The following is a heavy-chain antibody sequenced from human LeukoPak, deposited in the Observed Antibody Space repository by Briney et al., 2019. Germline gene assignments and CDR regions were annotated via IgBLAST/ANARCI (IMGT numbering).Heavy chain of an antibody. V-gene: IGHV4-34*01. CDR2: INHSGST. CDR1: GFTFSSYW. J-gene: IGHJ4*02. D-gene: IGHD3-16*01. Sequence: GSLRLSCAASGFTFSSYWMSWVRQPPGKGLEWIGEINHSGSTNYNPSLKSRVTISVDTSKNQFSLKLSSVTAADTAVYYCARGVLLGYWGQGTLVTVSS. CDR3: ARGVLLGY.